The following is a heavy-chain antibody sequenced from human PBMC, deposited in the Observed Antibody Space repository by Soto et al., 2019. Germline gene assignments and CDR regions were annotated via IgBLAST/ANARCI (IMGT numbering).Heavy chain of an antibody. CDR3: VHTAYSYDPFDY. D-gene: IGHD5-18*01. J-gene: IGHJ4*02. CDR1: GFSLSTSGVG. CDR2: IFWNDDK. V-gene: IGHV2-5*01. Sequence: QITLKESGPTLVKPTQTLTLTCTFSGFSLSTSGVGVGWIRQPPGKALEWLALIFWNDDKRYSPSLRSRLTITKDSSKNQVVLTMTNMGPVDTATYSCVHTAYSYDPFDYWGQGTLVTVSS.